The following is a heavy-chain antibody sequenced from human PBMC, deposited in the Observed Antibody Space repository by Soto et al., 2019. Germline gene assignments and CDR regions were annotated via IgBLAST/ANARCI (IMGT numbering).Heavy chain of an antibody. Sequence: GGSLRLSCAASGFTFSSYAMSWVRQAPGKGLDWVSAISGSGGSTYYADSVKGRFTISRDNSKNTLYLQMNSLRAEDTAVYYCAKSELWFGELSYFDYWGQGTLVTVSS. D-gene: IGHD3-10*01. CDR1: GFTFSSYA. CDR2: ISGSGGST. CDR3: AKSELWFGELSYFDY. J-gene: IGHJ4*02. V-gene: IGHV3-23*01.